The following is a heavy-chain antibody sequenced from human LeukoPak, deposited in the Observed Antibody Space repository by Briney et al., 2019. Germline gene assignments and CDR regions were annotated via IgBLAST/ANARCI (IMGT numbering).Heavy chain of an antibody. Sequence: GGSLRLSCAASGFTFSSYWMHWVRQGPGKELTWVSHINSDGATTNYADSVKGRFTISRDNAKNTLYLQMNSLRVEDTAVYYCARFSSGWSPSGFDYWGQGTLVTVSS. V-gene: IGHV3-74*01. J-gene: IGHJ4*02. D-gene: IGHD6-19*01. CDR1: GFTFSSYW. CDR3: ARFSSGWSPSGFDY. CDR2: INSDGATT.